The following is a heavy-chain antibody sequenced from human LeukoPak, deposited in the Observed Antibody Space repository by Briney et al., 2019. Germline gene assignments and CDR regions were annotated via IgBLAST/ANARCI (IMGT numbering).Heavy chain of an antibody. CDR3: AREIVVVPAASLYNLILDAFDI. J-gene: IGHJ3*02. Sequence: SQTLSLTCTVSGGSISSGGSYWSWIRQHPGKGLEWIGYIYYSGSTYYNPSLKSRVTISVDTSKNQFSLKLSSVTAADTAVYYCAREIVVVPAASLYNLILDAFDIWGQGTMVTVSS. CDR2: IYYSGST. CDR1: GGSISSGGSY. D-gene: IGHD2-2*01. V-gene: IGHV4-31*03.